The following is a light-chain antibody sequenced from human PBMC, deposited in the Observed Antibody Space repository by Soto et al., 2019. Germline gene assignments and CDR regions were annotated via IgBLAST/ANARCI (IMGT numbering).Light chain of an antibody. CDR2: GAS. V-gene: IGKV3-15*01. CDR3: QQYSNWWT. CDR1: QSVSVN. J-gene: IGKJ1*01. Sequence: EIVMTQSPATLSVSPGERATLFCRASQSVSVNLAWYQQRPGQAPRLLIYGASTRATTIPPRFSGSGSGTDFTLTISSLQSEDFAVYYCQQYSNWWTFGQGTKVEI.